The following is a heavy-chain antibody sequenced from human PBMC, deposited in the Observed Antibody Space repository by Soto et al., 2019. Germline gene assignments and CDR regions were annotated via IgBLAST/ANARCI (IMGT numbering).Heavy chain of an antibody. CDR3: ARQKWEQPKWFDP. Sequence: QLQLQESGPGLVKPSETLSLTCSLSGGAISDARFYWGWIRQTPGKGLEWIGSIFYSGTTFFNPGLQSRVTIAVDTSENQVSLKLSSVTAADTALYFCARQKWEQPKWFDPWGQGTLVTVSS. J-gene: IGHJ5*02. D-gene: IGHD1-26*01. CDR2: IFYSGTT. CDR1: GGAISDARFY. V-gene: IGHV4-39*01.